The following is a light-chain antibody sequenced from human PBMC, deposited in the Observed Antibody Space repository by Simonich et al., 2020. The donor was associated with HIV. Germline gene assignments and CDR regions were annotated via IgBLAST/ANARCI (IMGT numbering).Light chain of an antibody. V-gene: IGKV4-1*01. CDR3: QQYYTAPQT. J-gene: IGKJ2*01. CDR2: WAS. CDR1: QSVLYSSNNKNY. Sequence: DIVMTQSPDSLAVSLGERATINCKSSQSVLYSSNNKNYLAWYQNKPGQPPKLLIYWASARESGVPDRFSGSGSGTDFTLTISSLQVEDVAVYYCQQYYTAPQTFGQGTKLEIK.